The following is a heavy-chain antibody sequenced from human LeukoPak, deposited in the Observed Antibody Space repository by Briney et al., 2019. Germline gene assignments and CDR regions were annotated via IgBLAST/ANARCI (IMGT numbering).Heavy chain of an antibody. V-gene: IGHV3-33*01. D-gene: IGHD6-19*01. CDR3: ARGNGSGWYLDC. Sequence: PGRSLRLSCAASGFTFSSYGMHWVRQAPGKGLEWVAVIWYDGSNKYYADSVKGRFTISRDNSKNTLYLQMNSLRAEDTAVYYCARGNGSGWYLDCWGQGTLVTVSS. CDR2: IWYDGSNK. CDR1: GFTFSSYG. J-gene: IGHJ4*02.